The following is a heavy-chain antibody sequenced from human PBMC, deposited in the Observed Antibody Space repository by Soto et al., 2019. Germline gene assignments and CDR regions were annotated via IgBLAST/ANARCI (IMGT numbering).Heavy chain of an antibody. CDR1: GCNFNKYA. J-gene: IGHJ4*02. CDR2: ISCCGGTA. V-gene: IGHV3-23*01. Sequence: EVQLLESGGGLVRPGESLRLSCAASGCNFNKYAMSWVRQAPGEGLEWVSGISCCGGTASYADSVKGRFTIARDDAKNTLYLDMNSLRVEDTAEYYCAKADGQQWLLPHLENWGRGTLVTVS. CDR3: AKADGQQWLLPHLEN. D-gene: IGHD6-19*01.